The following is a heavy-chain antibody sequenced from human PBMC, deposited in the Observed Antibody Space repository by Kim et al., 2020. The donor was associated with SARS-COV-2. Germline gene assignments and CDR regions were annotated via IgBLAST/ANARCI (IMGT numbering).Heavy chain of an antibody. CDR3: AKFPLSHNECSGGSCYGGSWFDP. J-gene: IGHJ5*02. Sequence: GGSLRLSCAASGFTFSSYAMSWVRQAPGKGLEWVSAISGSGGSTYYADSVKGRFTISRDNSKNTLYLQMNSLRAEDTAVYYCAKFPLSHNECSGGSCYGGSWFDPWGQGTLVTVSS. D-gene: IGHD2-15*01. CDR1: GFTFSSYA. V-gene: IGHV3-23*01. CDR2: ISGSGGST.